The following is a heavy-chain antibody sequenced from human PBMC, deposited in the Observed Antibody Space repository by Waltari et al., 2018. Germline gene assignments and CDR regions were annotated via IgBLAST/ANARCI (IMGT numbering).Heavy chain of an antibody. CDR1: GGSFSGYY. CDR2: INHSGST. Sequence: QVQLQQWGAGLLKPSETLSLTCAVYGGSFSGYYWSWIRQPPGKGLEWIGEINHSGSTNSNPSLKSRVTISVDTSKNQFSLKLSSVTAADTAVYYCPRGRSIYRRWCYFDYWGQGTLVTVSS. J-gene: IGHJ4*02. D-gene: IGHD3-16*02. CDR3: PRGRSIYRRWCYFDY. V-gene: IGHV4-34*01.